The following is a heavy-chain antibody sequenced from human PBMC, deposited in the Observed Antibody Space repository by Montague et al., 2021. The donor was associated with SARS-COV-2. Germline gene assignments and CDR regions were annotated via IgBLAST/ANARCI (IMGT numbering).Heavy chain of an antibody. CDR1: GGSFSGFY. CDR2: MNHSGST. D-gene: IGHD3-9*01. J-gene: IGHJ6*02. Sequence: SETLSLTCAVDGGSFSGFYWTWIRQPPGKGLEWIGEMNHSGSTNYNPSLKSRVTISVDTSKNQFFLKLTSVTAADTAVYYCARGVTYYDILTGYYKGKYYYGMDVWGQGTTVTVSS. V-gene: IGHV4-34*01. CDR3: ARGVTYYDILTGYYKGKYYYGMDV.